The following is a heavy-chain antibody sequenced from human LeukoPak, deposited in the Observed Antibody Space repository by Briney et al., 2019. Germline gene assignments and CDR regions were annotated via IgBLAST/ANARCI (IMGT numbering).Heavy chain of an antibody. J-gene: IGHJ4*02. CDR3: AKDSRMLQWLSLDY. V-gene: IGHV3-30*02. D-gene: IGHD6-19*01. Sequence: GGSQRLSCAASGLTFSSYGMHWVRQAPGKGLEWVAFIRYDGSNKYYADSVKGRFTISRDNSKNTLYLQMNSLRAEDTAVYYCAKDSRMLQWLSLDYWGQGTLVTVSS. CDR1: GLTFSSYG. CDR2: IRYDGSNK.